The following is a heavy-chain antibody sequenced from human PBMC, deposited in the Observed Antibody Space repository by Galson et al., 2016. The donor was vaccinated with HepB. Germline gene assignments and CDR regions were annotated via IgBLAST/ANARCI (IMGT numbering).Heavy chain of an antibody. D-gene: IGHD3-22*01. CDR2: VFFSGTT. CDR3: ARHPHYYDTSGYSHYFDS. Sequence: SETLSLTCTVSGGSTSSSSYYWGWIRQPPGKGLEWIGSVFFSGTTYYNPSLKSRFTVSVDTSRNQYSLNLNSVTAADTAVYYCARHPHYYDTSGYSHYFDSWGQGTLVSVSS. CDR1: GGSTSSSSYY. J-gene: IGHJ4*02. V-gene: IGHV4-39*01.